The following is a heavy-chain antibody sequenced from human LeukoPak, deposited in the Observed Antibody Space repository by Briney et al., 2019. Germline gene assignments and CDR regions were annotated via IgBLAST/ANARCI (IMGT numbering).Heavy chain of an antibody. CDR2: IGSGGSTI. CDR1: GFTFSSYE. D-gene: IGHD6-19*01. CDR3: ARDNSRLKDY. Sequence: GGSLRLSCAASGFTFSSYEMNWVRQAPGKGLEWISYIGSGGSTIYYADSVRGRFTISRDNANNSLYLQVNSLRAEDTAVYYCARDNSRLKDYWGQGTLVTVSS. V-gene: IGHV3-48*03. J-gene: IGHJ4*02.